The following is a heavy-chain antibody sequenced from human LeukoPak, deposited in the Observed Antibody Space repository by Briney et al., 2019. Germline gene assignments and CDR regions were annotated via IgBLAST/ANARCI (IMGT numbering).Heavy chain of an antibody. V-gene: IGHV4-61*02. Sequence: NPSQTLSLTCTVSGGSISSGSYYWSWIRQPAGKGLEWIGRIYTSGSTNYNPSLKSRVTISVDTSKNQFSLKLSSLTAADTAVYYCAREASPIPEPYSSSPPVIDYWGQGTLVTVSS. D-gene: IGHD6-6*01. CDR1: GGSISSGSYY. CDR2: IYTSGST. CDR3: AREASPIPEPYSSSPPVIDY. J-gene: IGHJ4*02.